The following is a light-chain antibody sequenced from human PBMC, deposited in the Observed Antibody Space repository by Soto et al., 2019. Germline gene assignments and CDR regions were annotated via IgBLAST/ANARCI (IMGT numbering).Light chain of an antibody. Sequence: DIQMTQSPSTLSAFVGERVTITCRASHYVSSSLAWYQQKPGKAPKLMIYKTSILESGVPSRFSGGASGTEFTLSSSSLQPDDFATYWCQQYNTYPWTFGQGTNVEIK. CDR3: QQYNTYPWT. CDR1: HYVSSS. V-gene: IGKV1-5*03. J-gene: IGKJ1*01. CDR2: KTS.